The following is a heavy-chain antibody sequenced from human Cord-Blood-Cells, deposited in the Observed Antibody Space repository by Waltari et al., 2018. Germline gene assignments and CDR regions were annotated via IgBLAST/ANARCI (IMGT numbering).Heavy chain of an antibody. CDR2: ISYDGSNK. Sequence: RLSCAASGFTFSSYAMHWVRQAPGKGLEWVAVISYDGSNKYYADSVKGRFTISRDNSKNTLYLQMNSLRAEDTAVYYCARGGYIAASPDYWGQGTLVTVSS. J-gene: IGHJ4*02. CDR3: ARGGYIAASPDY. D-gene: IGHD6-6*01. V-gene: IGHV3-30*04. CDR1: GFTFSSYA.